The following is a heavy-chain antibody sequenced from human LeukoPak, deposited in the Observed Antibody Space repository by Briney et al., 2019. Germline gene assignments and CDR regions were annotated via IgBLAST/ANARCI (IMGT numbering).Heavy chain of an antibody. V-gene: IGHV3-53*01. CDR1: GFTVSSNY. CDR2: IYSGGST. CDR3: AKDPSRDMVRGVSNFDY. J-gene: IGHJ4*02. Sequence: GGSLRLSCAASGFTVSSNYMSWVRQAPGKGLEWVSVIYSGGSTYYADSVKGRFTISRDNSKNTLYLQMNSLRAEDTAVYYCAKDPSRDMVRGVSNFDYWGQGTLVTVSS. D-gene: IGHD3-10*01.